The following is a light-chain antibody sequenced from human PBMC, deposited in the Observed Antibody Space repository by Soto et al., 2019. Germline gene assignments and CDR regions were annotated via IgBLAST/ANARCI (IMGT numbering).Light chain of an antibody. CDR2: DVS. V-gene: IGLV2-11*01. CDR1: SSAVGGYNY. CDR3: CSYAGSYTSDVV. Sequence: QSVLTQPRSVSGSPGQSVTISCTGTSSAVGGYNYVSWYQQHPGKAPKLMIYDVSKRPSGVPDRFSGSKSGNTASLTISGLQSEDEADYYCCSYAGSYTSDVVFGGGTKLTV. J-gene: IGLJ2*01.